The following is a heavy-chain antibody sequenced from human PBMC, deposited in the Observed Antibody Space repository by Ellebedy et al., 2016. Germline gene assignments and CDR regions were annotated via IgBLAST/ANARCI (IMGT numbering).Heavy chain of an antibody. CDR1: GFTFSSYD. CDR2: FGTAGDP. CDR3: ARVRFGDTAVAY. Sequence: GGSLTLSCAASGFTFSSYDMHWVRQVTGQDLEWVSAFGTAGDPYYPGSVKGRFTISRENAKNSLYLQLTSLGAEDTAVYYCARVRFGDTAVAYWGQGTLVTVSS. D-gene: IGHD2-21*01. V-gene: IGHV3-13*05. J-gene: IGHJ4*03.